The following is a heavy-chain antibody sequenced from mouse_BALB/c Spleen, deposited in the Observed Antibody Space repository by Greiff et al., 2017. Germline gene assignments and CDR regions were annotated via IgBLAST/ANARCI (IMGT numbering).Heavy chain of an antibody. D-gene: IGHD2-10*02. Sequence: EVKVVESGGGLVKPGGSLKLSCAASGFAFSSYDMSWVRQTPEKRLEWVAYISSGGGSTYYPDTVKGRFTISRDNAKNTLYLQMSSLKSEDTAMYYCARYSYGNYVYFDYWGQGTTLTVSS. V-gene: IGHV5-12-1*01. CDR3: ARYSYGNYVYFDY. CDR2: ISSGGGST. CDR1: GFAFSSYD. J-gene: IGHJ2*01.